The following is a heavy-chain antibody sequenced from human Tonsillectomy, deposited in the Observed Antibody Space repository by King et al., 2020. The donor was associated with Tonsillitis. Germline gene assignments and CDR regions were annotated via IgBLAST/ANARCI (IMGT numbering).Heavy chain of an antibody. D-gene: IGHD4-23*01. CDR1: GFTFSNYA. V-gene: IGHV3-23*04. Sequence: VQLVESGGGLVQPGGSLRLSCAASGFTFSNYAMSWVRQAPGKGLEWVSVISGSGGRTYYADSVKGRFTISRDNSKNTLYLQMNSLRAEDTAVYYCAKDGEVVTMAFDYWGQGPLVTVSS. CDR2: ISGSGGRT. CDR3: AKDGEVVTMAFDY. J-gene: IGHJ4*02.